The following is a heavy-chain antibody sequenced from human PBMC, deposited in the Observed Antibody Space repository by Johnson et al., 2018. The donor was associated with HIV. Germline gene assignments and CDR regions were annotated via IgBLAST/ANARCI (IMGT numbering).Heavy chain of an antibody. J-gene: IGHJ3*02. D-gene: IGHD3-16*02. CDR3: ARLYDYVLGGYRFYPLRVPPPYAFYI. Sequence: VQLVESGGGVVQPGRSLRLSCAASGFTFSSYWMSWVRQAPGKGLEWVANIKQDGSEKYYVDSVKGRFTISRDNAKNSLYLQMNSLRAEDTAVYYCARLYDYVLGGYRFYPLRVPPPYAFYIWGQGTIGTV. CDR1: GFTFSSYW. CDR2: IKQDGSEK. V-gene: IGHV3-7*05.